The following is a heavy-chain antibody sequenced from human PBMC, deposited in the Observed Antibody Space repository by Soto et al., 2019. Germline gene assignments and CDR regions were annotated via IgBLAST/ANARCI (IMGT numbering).Heavy chain of an antibody. V-gene: IGHV1-2*04. D-gene: IGHD4-17*01. J-gene: IGHJ6*02. CDR2: INPNSGGT. Sequence: ASVKVSCKASGYTFTGYYMHWVRRAPGQGLEWMGWINPNSGGTNYAQKFQGWVTMTRDTSISTAYMELSRLRSDDTAVYYCARGLPPGGLYGMDVWGQGTTVTVSS. CDR3: ARGLPPGGLYGMDV. CDR1: GYTFTGYY.